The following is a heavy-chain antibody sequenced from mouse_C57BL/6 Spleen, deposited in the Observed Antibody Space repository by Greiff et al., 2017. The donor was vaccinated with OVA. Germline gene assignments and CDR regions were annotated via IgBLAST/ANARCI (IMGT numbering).Heavy chain of an antibody. J-gene: IGHJ2*01. CDR3: AREGYYGSSYDY. V-gene: IGHV1-81*01. D-gene: IGHD1-1*01. CDR1: GYTFTSYG. CDR2: IYPRSGNT. Sequence: QVQLQQSGAELARPGASVKLSCKASGYTFTSYGISWVKQRTGPGLEWIGEIYPRSGNTYYNEKFKGKATLTADKSSSTAYMELRSLTSEDSAVYFCAREGYYGSSYDYWGQGTTLTVSS.